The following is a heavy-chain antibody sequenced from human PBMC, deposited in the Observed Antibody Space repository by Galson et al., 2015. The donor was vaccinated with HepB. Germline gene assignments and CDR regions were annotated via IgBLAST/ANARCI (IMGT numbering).Heavy chain of an antibody. CDR3: AKDVYPARYCSGGSCRANWFDP. CDR2: ISGDGGST. D-gene: IGHD2-15*01. CDR1: GFTFDDYT. J-gene: IGHJ5*02. Sequence: SLRLSCAASGFTFDDYTMHWVRQAPGKGLQWVSLISGDGGSTYYADSVKGRFTISRDNSKNSLYLQMNSLRTEDTALYYCAKDVYPARYCSGGSCRANWFDPWGQGTLVTVSS. V-gene: IGHV3-43*01.